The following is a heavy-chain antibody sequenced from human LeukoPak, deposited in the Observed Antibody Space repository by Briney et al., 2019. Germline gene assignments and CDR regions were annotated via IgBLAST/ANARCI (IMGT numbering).Heavy chain of an antibody. Sequence: SQTLSLTCAISGDSVSSNSSACNWIRQSPSRGLEWLGRTYYRSKWYNDYAVSVKSRITINPDTSKNQFFLQLTSVTPEDTAVYYCARGGQGDGYSADEAFDFWGQGTMVTVSS. CDR2: TYYRSKWYN. CDR1: GDSVSSNSSA. V-gene: IGHV6-1*01. CDR3: ARGGQGDGYSADEAFDF. D-gene: IGHD5-24*01. J-gene: IGHJ3*01.